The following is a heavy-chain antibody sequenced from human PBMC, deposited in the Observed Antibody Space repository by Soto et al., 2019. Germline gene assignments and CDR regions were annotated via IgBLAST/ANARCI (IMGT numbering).Heavy chain of an antibody. Sequence: QVQLVQSGAEVKKPGSSVKVSCKASGGTFSSYAISWVRQAPGQGLEWMGGIIPIFGTANYEQKFQGRVTITADKYTSTVYMELSSLRSDDTAVYYCARWLQFFAGRYYFDYWGQGTLVTVSS. V-gene: IGHV1-69*06. D-gene: IGHD5-12*01. J-gene: IGHJ4*02. CDR2: IIPIFGTA. CDR3: ARWLQFFAGRYYFDY. CDR1: GGTFSSYA.